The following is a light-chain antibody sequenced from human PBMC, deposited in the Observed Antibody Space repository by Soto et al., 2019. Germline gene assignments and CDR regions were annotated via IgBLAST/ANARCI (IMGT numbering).Light chain of an antibody. CDR1: QSVNIN. V-gene: IGKV3-15*01. CDR2: GAS. CDR3: QQYNTSPRT. J-gene: IGKJ1*01. Sequence: EIVMTQSPATLSLSPGERATLSCRASQSVNINLAWYQQKPGQAPRRLIYGASIRATGFPVRFSGSGSGTEFTLTIRSLQSEDFVVYYCQQYNTSPRTLGQGTKVEIK.